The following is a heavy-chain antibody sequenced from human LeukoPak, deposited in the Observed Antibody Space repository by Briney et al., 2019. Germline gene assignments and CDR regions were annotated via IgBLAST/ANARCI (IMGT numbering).Heavy chain of an antibody. CDR2: IGTAGDT. CDR3: ARGSGYCSSTSCLIMDV. Sequence: GGSLRLSCAVSGFTFSSHDMHWVRQATGKGLEWVSAIGTAGDTYYPGSVKGRFTISRENAKNSLYLQMNSLRAGDTAVYYCARGSGYCSSTSCLIMDVWGKGTTVTVSS. CDR1: GFTFSSHD. J-gene: IGHJ6*03. D-gene: IGHD2-2*01. V-gene: IGHV3-13*01.